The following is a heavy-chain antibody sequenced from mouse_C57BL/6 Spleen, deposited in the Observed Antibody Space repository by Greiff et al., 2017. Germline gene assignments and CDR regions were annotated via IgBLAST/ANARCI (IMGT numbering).Heavy chain of an antibody. CDR1: GFTFSDYG. J-gene: IGHJ4*01. CDR2: ISSGSSTI. Sequence: EVQGVESGGGLVKPGGSLKLSCAASGFTFSDYGMHWVRQAPEKGLEWVAYISSGSSTIYYADTVKGRFTISRDNAKNTLFLPMTSLRSEDTAMYYCARDYYGIAMDYWGQGTSVTVSS. D-gene: IGHD1-1*01. CDR3: ARDYYGIAMDY. V-gene: IGHV5-17*01.